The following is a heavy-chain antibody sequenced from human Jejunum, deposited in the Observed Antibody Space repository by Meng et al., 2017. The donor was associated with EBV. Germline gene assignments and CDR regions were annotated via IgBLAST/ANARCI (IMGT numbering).Heavy chain of an antibody. CDR1: GFTFSDHY. V-gene: IGHV3-72*01. CDR3: ADLGTSPLGP. CDR2: IRNKPRGYTA. J-gene: IGHJ5*02. Sequence: VQLVEAGGGLVPPGGPLRLSCAASGFTFSDHYMDWFRQAPGKGLEWLGLIRNKPRGYTAEYAASVKGRFTISRDDSRNSLYLQMNSLKTEDTAVYYCADLGTSPLGPRGQGTLVTVSS. D-gene: IGHD3-16*01.